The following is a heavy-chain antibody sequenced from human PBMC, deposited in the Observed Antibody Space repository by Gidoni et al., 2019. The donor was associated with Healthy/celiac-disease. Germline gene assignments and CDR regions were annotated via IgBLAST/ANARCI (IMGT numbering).Heavy chain of an antibody. CDR3: ARITYYYDSSGYYGIDY. Sequence: QVQLQQWGAGLLKPSETLSLTCAVYGGSFSGYYWSWIRQPPGKGLEWIGEINHRGSTNYNPSLKSRVTISVDTSKNQFSLKLSSVTAADTAVYYCARITYYYDSSGYYGIDYWGQGTLVTVSS. J-gene: IGHJ4*02. V-gene: IGHV4-34*01. CDR1: GGSFSGYY. CDR2: INHRGST. D-gene: IGHD3-22*01.